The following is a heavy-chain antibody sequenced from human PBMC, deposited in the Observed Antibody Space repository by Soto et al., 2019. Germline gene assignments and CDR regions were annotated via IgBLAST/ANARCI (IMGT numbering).Heavy chain of an antibody. CDR2: IIPILGIA. CDR3: ARDLGKTPVPQYFDY. Sequence: GASVKVSCKASGGTFSSYTISWVRQAPGQGLEWMGRIIPILGIANYAQKFQGRVTITADKSTSTAYMELSSLRSEDTAVYYCARDLGKTPVPQYFDYWGQGTLVTVSS. V-gene: IGHV1-69*04. J-gene: IGHJ4*02. CDR1: GGTFSSYT.